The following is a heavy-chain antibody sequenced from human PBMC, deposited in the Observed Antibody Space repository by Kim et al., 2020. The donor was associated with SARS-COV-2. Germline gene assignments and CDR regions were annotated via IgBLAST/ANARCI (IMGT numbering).Heavy chain of an antibody. D-gene: IGHD6-13*01. CDR1: GFTFSSYG. V-gene: IGHV3-30*18. CDR2: ISYDGSNK. J-gene: IGHJ6*03. Sequence: GGSLRLSCAASGFTFSSYGMHWVRQAPGKGLEWVAVISYDGSNKYYADSVKGRFTISRDNSKNTLYLQMNSLRAEDTAVYYCAKSGSHSSSWRGVRYYYYYYMDVWGKGTTVTVSS. CDR3: AKSGSHSSSWRGVRYYYYYYMDV.